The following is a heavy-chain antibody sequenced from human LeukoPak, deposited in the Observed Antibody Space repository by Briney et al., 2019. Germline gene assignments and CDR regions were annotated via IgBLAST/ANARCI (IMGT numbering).Heavy chain of an antibody. J-gene: IGHJ3*02. CDR3: ARELIMITFGGVGDDAFDI. CDR2: INPNSGGT. V-gene: IGHV1-2*02. D-gene: IGHD3-16*01. CDR1: GYTFTGYY. Sequence: ASVKVSCKASGYTFTGYYMHWVRQAPGQGLEWMGWINPNSGGTNYAQKFKGRVTITRDTSISTAYMELSRLRSDDTAVYYCARELIMITFGGVGDDAFDIWGQGTMVTVSS.